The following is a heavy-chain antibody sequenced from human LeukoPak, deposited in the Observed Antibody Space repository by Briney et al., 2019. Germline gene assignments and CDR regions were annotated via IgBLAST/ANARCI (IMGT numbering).Heavy chain of an antibody. CDR3: ARNVDTAMVDY. D-gene: IGHD5-18*01. Sequence: PSETLSLTCAVYGGSFSGYYWSWIRQPPGKGLEWIGEINHSGSTNYNPSLKSRVTISVDTSKNQFSLKLSSVTAADTAVYYCARNVDTAMVDYWGQGTLVTVSS. J-gene: IGHJ4*02. CDR2: INHSGST. CDR1: GGSFSGYY. V-gene: IGHV4-34*01.